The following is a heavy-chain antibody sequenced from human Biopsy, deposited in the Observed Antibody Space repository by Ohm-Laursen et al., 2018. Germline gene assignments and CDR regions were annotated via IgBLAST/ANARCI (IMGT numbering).Heavy chain of an antibody. CDR1: GDSISSYY. D-gene: IGHD3-22*01. V-gene: IGHV4-59*01. CDR2: VYYTGST. Sequence: SDTLPLTCTVSGDSISSYYWRWIRQPPGKGLQWIGYVYYTGSTDYNPSLQSRVTISADTSKNHFSLRLRSVTPADTAIYYCARDRGYYSDRTVPGYFDLWGRGTLVTVSS. CDR3: ARDRGYYSDRTVPGYFDL. J-gene: IGHJ2*01.